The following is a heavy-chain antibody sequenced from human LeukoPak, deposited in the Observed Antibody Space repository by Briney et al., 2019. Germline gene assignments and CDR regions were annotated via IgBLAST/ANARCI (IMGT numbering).Heavy chain of an antibody. CDR1: GGSISSSSYY. D-gene: IGHD5-18*01. CDR3: ARDGGPRAMVKIDNWFDP. J-gene: IGHJ5*02. CDR2: IYYSGST. V-gene: IGHV4-39*07. Sequence: PSETLSLTCTVSGGSISSSSYYWGWIRQPPGKGLEWIGSIYYSGSTYYNPSLKSRVTISVDTSKNQFSLKLSSVTAADTAVYYCARDGGPRAMVKIDNWFDPWGQGTLVTVSS.